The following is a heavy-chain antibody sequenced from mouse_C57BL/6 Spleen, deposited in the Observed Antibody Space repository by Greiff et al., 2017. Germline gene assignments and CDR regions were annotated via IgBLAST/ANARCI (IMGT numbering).Heavy chain of an antibody. CDR1: GYSITSGYY. V-gene: IGHV3-6*01. CDR2: ISYDGNN. J-gene: IGHJ3*01. Sequence: EVQLVESGPGLVKPSQSLSLTCSVTGYSITSGYYWNWIRQFPGNKLEWMGYISYDGNNNYNPYLKNRITITRDTSKNQCFLKLDSVTTEDTAKYYCARASGTWFAYWGQGTLVTVSA. CDR3: ARASGTWFAY.